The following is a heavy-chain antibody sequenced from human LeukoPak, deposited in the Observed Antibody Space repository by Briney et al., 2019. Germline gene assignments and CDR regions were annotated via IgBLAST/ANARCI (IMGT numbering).Heavy chain of an antibody. J-gene: IGHJ4*02. D-gene: IGHD4-17*01. CDR1: GGSISSYY. V-gene: IGHV4-59*08. CDR2: IYYSGST. Sequence: SETLSLTCTVSGGSISSYYWSWIRQPPGKGLEWIGYIYYSGSTNYNPSLKSRVTISVDTSKNQFSLKLSSVTAADTAVYYCARGRANGDYDFDYWGQGTLVTVSS. CDR3: ARGRANGDYDFDY.